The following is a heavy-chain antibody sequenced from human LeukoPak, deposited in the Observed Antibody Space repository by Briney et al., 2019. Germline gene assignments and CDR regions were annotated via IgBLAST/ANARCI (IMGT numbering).Heavy chain of an antibody. CDR2: INHGGST. CDR1: GGCFSGYF. D-gene: IGHD3-10*01. Sequence: SETLSLTCAIYGGCFSGYFWSWFRQPPGKGLEGIGEINHGGSTNYNSSLSLKSRVNISADTSKNQFSLRLSSVTAADTAVYYCAISAAGLFDPWGQGTLVTVSS. CDR3: AISAAGLFDP. V-gene: IGHV4-34*01. J-gene: IGHJ5*02.